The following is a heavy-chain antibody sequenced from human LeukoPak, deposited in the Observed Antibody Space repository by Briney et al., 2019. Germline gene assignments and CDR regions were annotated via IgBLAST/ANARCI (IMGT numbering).Heavy chain of an antibody. V-gene: IGHV1-69*04. CDR1: GGTFSSRA. Sequence: SVKVSCKASGGTFSSRAMSWVRQAPGQGLEWMGGIIPILDMTNYAQEFQGRVTITADKSTGTGYMELSSLRSEDTAVYYCAVLSDGAYCGGDCFYLDYWGQGTLVTVSS. J-gene: IGHJ4*02. CDR2: IIPILDMT. D-gene: IGHD2-21*02. CDR3: AVLSDGAYCGGDCFYLDY.